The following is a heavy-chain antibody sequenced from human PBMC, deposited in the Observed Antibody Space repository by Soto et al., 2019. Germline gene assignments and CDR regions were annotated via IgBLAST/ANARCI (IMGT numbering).Heavy chain of an antibody. CDR1: GGSISRGGYS. J-gene: IGHJ4*02. V-gene: IGHV4-30-2*01. CDR2: IYHSGSI. Sequence: PSETLYLTCAVSGGSISRGGYSWSWIRQPPGKGLEWIGYIYHSGSIYYNPSLKSRVTISVDRSKNQFSLKLSSVTAADTAVDYRRRGHDYWGQGTLGTVSS. CDR3: RRGHDY.